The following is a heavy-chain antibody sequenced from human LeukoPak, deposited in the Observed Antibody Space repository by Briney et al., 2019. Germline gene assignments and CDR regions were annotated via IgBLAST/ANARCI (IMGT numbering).Heavy chain of an antibody. CDR2: ISGSGGST. Sequence: GGTLRLSCAASGFTFSSYGMSWVRQAPGKGLEWVSAISGSGGSTYYADSVKCRFTISRDNAKNSLYLQMNSLRAEDTAVYYCARARSAYYYDSSGYYSEGWGQGTLVTVSS. CDR1: GFTFSSYG. V-gene: IGHV3-23*01. D-gene: IGHD3-22*01. J-gene: IGHJ4*02. CDR3: ARARSAYYYDSSGYYSEG.